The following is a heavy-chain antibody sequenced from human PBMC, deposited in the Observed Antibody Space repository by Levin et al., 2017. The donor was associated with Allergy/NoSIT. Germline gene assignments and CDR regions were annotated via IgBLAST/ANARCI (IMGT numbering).Heavy chain of an antibody. CDR2: ISPNNGHT. V-gene: IGHV1-18*01. CDR1: GYTFRVYV. J-gene: IGHJ3*02. Sequence: ASVKVSCKASGYTFRVYVIIWVRQAPGVGLEWLGWISPNNGHTKVSHKVQGRVTMTTDASTTTAYLDIRSLTSDDTAVYYCARDLGTGWYDNAFEIWGQGTLVSVSS. CDR3: ARDLGTGWYDNAFEI. D-gene: IGHD6-19*01.